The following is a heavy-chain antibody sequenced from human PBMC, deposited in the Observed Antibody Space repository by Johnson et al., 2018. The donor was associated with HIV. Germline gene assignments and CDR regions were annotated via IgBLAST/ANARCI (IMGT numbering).Heavy chain of an antibody. CDR1: GFTFSSYG. Sequence: QVQLVESGGGVVQPGRSLRLSCAASGFTFSSYGMHWVRQAPGKGLEWVAVISYDGSNKYYADSVKGRFTISRDNSKNTLYLQMNSLRAEDTAGYYCAKGFYSSSSSDAFDIWGQGTMVTVSS. CDR2: ISYDGSNK. CDR3: AKGFYSSSSSDAFDI. J-gene: IGHJ3*02. D-gene: IGHD6-6*01. V-gene: IGHV3-30*18.